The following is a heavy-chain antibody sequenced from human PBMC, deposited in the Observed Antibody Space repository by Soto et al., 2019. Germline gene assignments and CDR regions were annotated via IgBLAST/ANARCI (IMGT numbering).Heavy chain of an antibody. Sequence: EVQLLASGGGLVQPGGSLRLSCAASGFTFSSYVMSWVRQAPGKGLEWVSAISGGHTTYYADSVKGRFIISRDNSNNTLYLQMNSLRAEDTALYYCAKDYESESYSGKYAIDSWGQGTLVSVST. J-gene: IGHJ5*01. CDR1: GFTFSSYV. D-gene: IGHD1-26*01. CDR2: ISGGHTT. V-gene: IGHV3-23*01. CDR3: AKDYESESYSGKYAIDS.